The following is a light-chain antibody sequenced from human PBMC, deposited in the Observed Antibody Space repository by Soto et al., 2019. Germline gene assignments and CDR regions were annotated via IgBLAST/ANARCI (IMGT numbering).Light chain of an antibody. CDR3: CSYAGSSTYV. V-gene: IGLV2-23*01. CDR1: SSDVGSYNL. J-gene: IGLJ1*01. Sequence: QSALTQPASVSGSPGQSITISCTGTSSDVGSYNLVSWYQQHPGKAPKLMIYEGSKRPSGASNRFSGSKFGNTASLTISGLQAEDEADYYCCSYAGSSTYVFGTGTKLTVL. CDR2: EGS.